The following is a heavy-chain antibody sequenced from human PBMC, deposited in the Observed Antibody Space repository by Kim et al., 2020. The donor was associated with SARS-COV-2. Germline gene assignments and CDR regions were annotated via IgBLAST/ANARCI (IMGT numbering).Heavy chain of an antibody. CDR1: GFTFSSYG. D-gene: IGHD3-22*01. V-gene: IGHV3-30*18. CDR3: AKDRSQSMGATMIVVVEYYYYYGMDV. J-gene: IGHJ6*02. CDR2: ISYDGSNK. Sequence: GGSLRLSCAASGFTFSSYGMHWVRQAPGKGLEWVAVISYDGSNKYYADSVKGRFTISRDNSKNTLYLQMNSLRAEDTAVYYCAKDRSQSMGATMIVVVEYYYYYGMDVWGQGTTVTVSS.